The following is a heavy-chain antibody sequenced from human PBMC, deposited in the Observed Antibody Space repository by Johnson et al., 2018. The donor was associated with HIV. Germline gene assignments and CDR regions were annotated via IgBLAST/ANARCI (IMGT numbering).Heavy chain of an antibody. Sequence: EVQLVESGGGLVQPGGSLRLSCAASGFTVSSNYMSWVRQAPGKELEWVSVIYNGDTTYYADSVKGRFIISRDNSKNTLCLQMNSLRAEDTAVYYCARNCGGDCSGHDAFDIWGQGTMVTVSS. V-gene: IGHV3-66*01. CDR2: IYNGDTT. D-gene: IGHD2-21*02. J-gene: IGHJ3*02. CDR3: ARNCGGDCSGHDAFDI. CDR1: GFTVSSNY.